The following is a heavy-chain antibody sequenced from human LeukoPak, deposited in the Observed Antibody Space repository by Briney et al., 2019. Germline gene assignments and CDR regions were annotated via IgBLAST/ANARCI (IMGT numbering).Heavy chain of an antibody. CDR3: AKVRAISHSSGYYPYDS. D-gene: IGHD3-22*01. CDR1: GFTFRNYG. V-gene: IGHV3-23*01. CDR2: ISGDAADI. J-gene: IGHJ4*02. Sequence: GGSLRLSCAASGFTFRNYGMSWVRQAPGKGLEWVSAISGDAADIFYADSVKGRFTISRDTSKNTVFLQMNSLRAEDTAVYHCAKVRAISHSSGYYPYDSWGQGTLVTVSS.